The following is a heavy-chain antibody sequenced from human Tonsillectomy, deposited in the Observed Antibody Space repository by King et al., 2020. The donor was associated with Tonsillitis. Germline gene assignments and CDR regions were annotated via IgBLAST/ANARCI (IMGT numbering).Heavy chain of an antibody. Sequence: VQLQESGPRLVKPSETLSLTCTVSGGSISSTNYCWGWIRQPPGEGLGWTGNICYSGSTYYNPSLKSRVSISEDTYKNQFSLKLSSVTAADTAVYYCAGALGAGIGFDPWGQGTLVTVSS. V-gene: IGHV4-39*07. D-gene: IGHD3-16*01. CDR3: AGALGAGIGFDP. CDR1: GGSISSTNYC. J-gene: IGHJ5*02. CDR2: ICYSGST.